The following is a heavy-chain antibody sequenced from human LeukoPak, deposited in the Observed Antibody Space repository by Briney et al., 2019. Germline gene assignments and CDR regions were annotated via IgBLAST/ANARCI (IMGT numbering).Heavy chain of an antibody. CDR3: ARVRRGSYYWGVGYYFDY. V-gene: IGHV3-53*01. CDR1: GFTVSSNY. D-gene: IGHD1-26*01. CDR2: IYSGGST. Sequence: GGSLRLSCAASGFTVSSNYMSWVRQAPGKGLEWVSVIYSGGSTYYADYVKGRFTISRDNSKHTLYLQMNSLRAEDTAVYYCARVRRGSYYWGVGYYFDYWGQGTLVTVSS. J-gene: IGHJ4*02.